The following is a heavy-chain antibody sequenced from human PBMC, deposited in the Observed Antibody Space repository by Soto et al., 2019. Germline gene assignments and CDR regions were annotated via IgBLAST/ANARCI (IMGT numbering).Heavy chain of an antibody. CDR1: GFTFVRYS. CDR3: VREIAYYDILTGSLDY. V-gene: IGHV3-21*05. D-gene: IGHD3-9*01. J-gene: IGHJ4*02. CDR2: ISSSSSYI. Sequence: TGGSLRLSCAASGFTFVRYSMNWVRQAPGKGLEWVSYISSSSSYIYYADSVKGRFTISRDNAKNSLYLQMNSLRAEDTAVYYCVREIAYYDILTGSLDYWGQGTLVTVSS.